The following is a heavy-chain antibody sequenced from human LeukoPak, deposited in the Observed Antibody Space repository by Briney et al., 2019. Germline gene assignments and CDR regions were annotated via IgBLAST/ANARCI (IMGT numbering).Heavy chain of an antibody. CDR2: ISSSGSYI. J-gene: IGHJ4*02. D-gene: IGHD1-26*01. CDR3: ARDGPATAFDY. V-gene: IGHV3-21*01. CDR1: GFTFSSYS. Sequence: PGGSLKLSCAASGFTFSSYSMNWVRQAPGKGLEWVSSISSSGSYIYYADSVKGRFTISRDNAKNSLYLQMNSLRAEDTAVYYCARDGPATAFDYWGQGTLVTVSS.